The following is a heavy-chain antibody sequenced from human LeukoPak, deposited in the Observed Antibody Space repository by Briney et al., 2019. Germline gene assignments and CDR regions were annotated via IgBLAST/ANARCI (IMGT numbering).Heavy chain of an antibody. Sequence: APVKVSCKASRYTFTGYYMHWVRPAPGQGLEWVGWINPNSGGTNYAQKFQGRVTMTRDTSISTAYMELSRLRSDDTAVYYCARDPPPNTYYYGSGAKGDYWGQGTLVTVSS. CDR3: ARDPPPNTYYYGSGAKGDY. D-gene: IGHD3-10*01. CDR2: INPNSGGT. V-gene: IGHV1-2*02. CDR1: RYTFTGYY. J-gene: IGHJ4*02.